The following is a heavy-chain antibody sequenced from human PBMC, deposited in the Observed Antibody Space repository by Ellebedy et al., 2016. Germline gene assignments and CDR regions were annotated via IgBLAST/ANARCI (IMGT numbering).Heavy chain of an antibody. Sequence: GGSLRLXCAASGFTFSSYSMNWVRQAPGKGLEWVSSISSSSSYIYYADSVKGRFTISRDNAKNSLYLQMNSLRAEDTAVYYCASSLDESGSSSWYQVSYYYYGMDVWGQGTTVTVSS. D-gene: IGHD6-13*01. CDR2: ISSSSSYI. V-gene: IGHV3-21*01. CDR1: GFTFSSYS. J-gene: IGHJ6*02. CDR3: ASSLDESGSSSWYQVSYYYYGMDV.